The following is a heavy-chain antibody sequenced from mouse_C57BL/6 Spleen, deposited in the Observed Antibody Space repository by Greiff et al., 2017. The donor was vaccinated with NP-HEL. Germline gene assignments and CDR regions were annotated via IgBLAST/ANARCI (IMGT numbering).Heavy chain of an antibody. CDR2: IYPGDGDT. V-gene: IGHV1-80*01. Sequence: QVQLQQSGAELVKPGASVKISCKASGYAFSSYWMNWVKQRPGKGLEWIGQIYPGDGDTNYNGKFKGKATLTADKSSSTAYMQLSSLTSEDSAVYFCARLRYYGHYFDYWGQGTTLTVSS. CDR3: ARLRYYGHYFDY. CDR1: GYAFSSYW. D-gene: IGHD1-1*01. J-gene: IGHJ2*01.